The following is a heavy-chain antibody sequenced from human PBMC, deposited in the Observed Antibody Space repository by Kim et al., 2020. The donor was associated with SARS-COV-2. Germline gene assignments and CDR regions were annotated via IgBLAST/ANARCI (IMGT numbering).Heavy chain of an antibody. CDR3: ARDDWNYVRDYYYGMDV. D-gene: IGHD1-7*01. J-gene: IGHJ6*02. V-gene: IGHV1-18*01. CDR2: ISAYNGNT. Sequence: ASVKVSCKASGYTFTSYGISWVRQAPGQGLEWMGWISAYNGNTNYAQKLQGRVTMTTDTSTSTAYMELRSLRSDDTAVYYCARDDWNYVRDYYYGMDVWGQGTTVTVSS. CDR1: GYTFTSYG.